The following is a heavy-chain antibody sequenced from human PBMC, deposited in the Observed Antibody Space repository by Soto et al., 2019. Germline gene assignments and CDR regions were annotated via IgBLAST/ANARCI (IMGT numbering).Heavy chain of an antibody. CDR2: ISYDGSNK. V-gene: IGHV3-30-3*01. Sequence: QVQLVESGGGVVQPGRSLRLSCAASGFTFSSYAMHWVRQAPGKGLEWVAVISYDGSNKYYADSVKGRCTISRDNSKNTLYLQMNSLRAEDTAVYYCARDDYGDYRFDYWGQGTLVTVSS. CDR1: GFTFSSYA. J-gene: IGHJ4*02. D-gene: IGHD4-17*01. CDR3: ARDDYGDYRFDY.